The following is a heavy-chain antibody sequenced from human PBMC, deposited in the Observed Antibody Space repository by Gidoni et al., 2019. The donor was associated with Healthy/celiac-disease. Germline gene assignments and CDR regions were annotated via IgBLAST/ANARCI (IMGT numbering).Heavy chain of an antibody. CDR1: GGSISSGDYY. J-gene: IGHJ4*02. CDR3: ARVWFGELLLDY. CDR2: IYDSGST. V-gene: IGHV4-30-4*01. D-gene: IGHD3-10*01. Sequence: QVQLQASGPGLVKPSQTLSLTCTVSGGSISSGDYYWSWIRQPPGKGLEWIGYIYDSGSTYYNPSLKSRVTISVDTSKNQFSLKLSSVTAADTAVYYCARVWFGELLLDYWGQGTLVTVSS.